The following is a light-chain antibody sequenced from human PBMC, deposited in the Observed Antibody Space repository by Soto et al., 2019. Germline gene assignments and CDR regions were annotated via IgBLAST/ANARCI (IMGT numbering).Light chain of an antibody. CDR2: GAS. CDR3: QQYNNWPGT. J-gene: IGKJ2*01. Sequence: EIVMTQSPATLSVSPGERATLSCRASQSVSSNLAWYQQKPGQAPRLLIYGASTRANGIPARFSGSGSGTEFTLTISSLQSEDFAVYYCQQYNNWPGTFGQGNKLEIK. CDR1: QSVSSN. V-gene: IGKV3-15*01.